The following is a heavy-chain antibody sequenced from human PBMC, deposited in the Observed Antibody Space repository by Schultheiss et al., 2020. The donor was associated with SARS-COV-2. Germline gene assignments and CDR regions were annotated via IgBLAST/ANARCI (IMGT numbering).Heavy chain of an antibody. CDR1: GFTFSSYS. CDR2: IWYDGSNK. J-gene: IGHJ6*02. Sequence: GGSLRLSCAASGFTFSSYSMHWVRQAPGKGLEWVAVIWYDGSNKYYADSVKGRFTISRDNSKNTLYLQMNSLRAEDTAVYYCAEGRARSGMDVWGQGTTVTVSS. CDR3: AEGRARSGMDV. V-gene: IGHV3-33*08. D-gene: IGHD6-13*01.